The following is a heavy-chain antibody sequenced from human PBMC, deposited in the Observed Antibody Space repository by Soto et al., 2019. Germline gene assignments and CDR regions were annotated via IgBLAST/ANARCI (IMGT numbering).Heavy chain of an antibody. Sequence: SETLSLTCAVYGGSFSGYDWSWIRQPPGKGLEWIGEINHSGSTNYNPSLKSRVTISVDTSKNQFSLKLSSVTAADTAVYYCARGWRYCSSTSCYVVGSLEYYYYYYGMDVWGQGTTVTVSS. D-gene: IGHD2-2*01. CDR2: INHSGST. CDR1: GGSFSGYD. V-gene: IGHV4-34*01. CDR3: ARGWRYCSSTSCYVVGSLEYYYYYYGMDV. J-gene: IGHJ6*02.